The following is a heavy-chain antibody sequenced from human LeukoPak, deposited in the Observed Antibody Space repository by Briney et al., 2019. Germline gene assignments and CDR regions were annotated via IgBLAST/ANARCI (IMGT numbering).Heavy chain of an antibody. D-gene: IGHD3-22*01. CDR3: VKDLSYESSGHVFDS. CDR2: ISWDGTA. Sequence: GGSLRLSCAASGSTFEDYTMHWVRQAPGKTLEWVSLISWDGTAYYTDSVKGRFTISRDNSKNSLYLQMDTLRSEETAFYYCVKDLSYESSGHVFDSWGQGTLVTVAS. CDR1: GSTFEDYT. J-gene: IGHJ4*02. V-gene: IGHV3-43*01.